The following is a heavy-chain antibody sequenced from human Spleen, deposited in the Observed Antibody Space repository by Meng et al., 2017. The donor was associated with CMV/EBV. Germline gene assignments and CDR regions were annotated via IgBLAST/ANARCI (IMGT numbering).Heavy chain of an antibody. D-gene: IGHD2-15*01. V-gene: IGHV3-72*01. Sequence: GGSLRLSCAASGFTFSDHYMDWVRQAPGKGLEWVARIRNKASSYTTEYAASVRGRFTISRDDSKLMYLQMNSLKTEDTAVYYCARGYEVMDVWGQGTTVTVSS. J-gene: IGHJ6*02. CDR2: IRNKASSYTT. CDR3: ARGYEVMDV. CDR1: GFTFSDHY.